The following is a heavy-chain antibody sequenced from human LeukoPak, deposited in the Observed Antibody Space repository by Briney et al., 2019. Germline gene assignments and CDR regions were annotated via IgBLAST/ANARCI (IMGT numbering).Heavy chain of an antibody. J-gene: IGHJ4*02. CDR3: GRYDYVWGSYADY. CDR2: IKQDGSEK. D-gene: IGHD3-16*01. CDR1: GFTFSSYW. Sequence: GGSLRLACAASGFTFSSYWMSWVGQAPGKGLEGVANIKQDGSEKYYVDSVKGRFTISRDNAENSLYLQMNSLSAEDTAVYYCGRYDYVWGSYADYWGQGTLVTVSS. V-gene: IGHV3-7*01.